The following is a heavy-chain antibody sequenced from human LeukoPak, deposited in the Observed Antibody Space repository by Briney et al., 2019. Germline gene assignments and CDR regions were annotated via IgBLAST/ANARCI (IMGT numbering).Heavy chain of an antibody. CDR1: GGSISSGYY. CDR3: ARVAGRGYPFDY. Sequence: SETLSLTCTVSGGSISSGYYWGWIRQPPGKGLEWIGSIYHSGSTYYNVSLKSRVTISLDTSKNQFSLKLSSVTAAETAVYYCARVAGRGYPFDYWGQGTLVTVSS. CDR2: IYHSGST. V-gene: IGHV4-38-2*02. J-gene: IGHJ4*02. D-gene: IGHD6-19*01.